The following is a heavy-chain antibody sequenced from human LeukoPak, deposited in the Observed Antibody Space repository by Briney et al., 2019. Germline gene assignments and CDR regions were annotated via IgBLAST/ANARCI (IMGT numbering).Heavy chain of an antibody. Sequence: SETLSLTCSVSGASISTTNYYWGWIRQPPGKGLEWIGSIYYSGSTYYNPSLKSRVTISVDTSKNQFSLRLSSVTAADTAIYYCARQGAGGRAFDIWGQGTMVTVSS. CDR3: ARQGAGGRAFDI. D-gene: IGHD1-26*01. CDR1: GASISTTNYY. CDR2: IYYSGST. J-gene: IGHJ3*02. V-gene: IGHV4-39*01.